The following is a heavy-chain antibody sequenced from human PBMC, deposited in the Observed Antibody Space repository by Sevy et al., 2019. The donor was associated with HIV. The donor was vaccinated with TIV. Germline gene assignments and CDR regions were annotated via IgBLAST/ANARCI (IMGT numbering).Heavy chain of an antibody. V-gene: IGHV3-9*01. CDR2: IRGNSGSI. J-gene: IGHJ4*02. D-gene: IGHD1-26*01. CDR1: GFTFDDYA. CDR3: AKESPSGCFFDY. Sequence: GGSLRLSCAASGFTFDDYAMHWVRQGPGKGLEWVSGIRGNSGSIGYADSVKGRFTVSREDAKNSLYLQLKSLIAEETALYDCAKESPSGCFFDYWGQGTLVTVSS.